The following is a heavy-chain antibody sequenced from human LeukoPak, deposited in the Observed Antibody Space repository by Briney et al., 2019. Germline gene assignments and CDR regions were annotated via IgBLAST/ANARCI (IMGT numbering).Heavy chain of an antibody. CDR2: INTNTGNP. Sequence: GASVKVSCKASGYTFTSYAVNWVRQAPGQGLEWMGWINTNTGNPTYAQGFTGRFVFSLDTSVSTAYLQISSLKAEDTAVYYCARGSVYCSGGSCYREGNAFDIWGQGTMVTVSS. CDR3: ARGSVYCSGGSCYREGNAFDI. D-gene: IGHD2-15*01. J-gene: IGHJ3*02. V-gene: IGHV7-4-1*02. CDR1: GYTFTSYA.